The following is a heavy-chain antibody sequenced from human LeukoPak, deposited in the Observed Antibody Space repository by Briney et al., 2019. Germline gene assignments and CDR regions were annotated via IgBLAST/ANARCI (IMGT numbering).Heavy chain of an antibody. CDR1: GGSIRSYY. CDR3: ARDRPNVDSTGYYSRHDAFDM. V-gene: IGHV4-59*12. D-gene: IGHD3-22*01. Sequence: SETLSLTCTVSGGSIRSYYWSWIRQPPGKGLEWIAYIYYSGSTNYNPSLKSRVTISVDTSKNQFSLKVSSVTAADTAIYYCARDRPNVDSTGYYSRHDAFDMWGQGTMVTVSS. CDR2: IYYSGST. J-gene: IGHJ3*02.